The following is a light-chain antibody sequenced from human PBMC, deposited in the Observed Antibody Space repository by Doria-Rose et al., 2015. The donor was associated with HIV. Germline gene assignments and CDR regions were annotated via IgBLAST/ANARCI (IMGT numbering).Light chain of an antibody. Sequence: IVLTQSPGTLSLSPGERATLSCRASQSFSSTYLAWYQQKPGQAPSLLIHDGSTSATGIPDRFSASVSGTDFTLTINRLEPEDFALYYCHQYGTSWTFGQGTKVEI. J-gene: IGKJ1*01. CDR1: QSFSSTY. CDR2: DGS. V-gene: IGKV3-20*01. CDR3: HQYGTSWT.